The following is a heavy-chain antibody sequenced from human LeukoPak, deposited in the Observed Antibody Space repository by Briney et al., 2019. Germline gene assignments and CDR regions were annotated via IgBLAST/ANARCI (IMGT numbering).Heavy chain of an antibody. V-gene: IGHV3-30-3*01. CDR1: GFTFSSYA. Sequence: GRSLRLSCAASGFTFSSYAMHWVRQAPGKGLEWVAVISYDGSNKYYADSVKGRFTISRDNSKNTLYLQMNSLRAEDTAVYYCATVPAAIDDIWGQGTMVTVSS. D-gene: IGHD2-2*01. CDR3: ATVPAAIDDI. CDR2: ISYDGSNK. J-gene: IGHJ3*02.